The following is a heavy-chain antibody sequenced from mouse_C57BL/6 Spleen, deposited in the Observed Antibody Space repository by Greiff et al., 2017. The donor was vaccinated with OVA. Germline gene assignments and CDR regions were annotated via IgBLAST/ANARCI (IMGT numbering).Heavy chain of an antibody. CDR2: IHPNSGST. CDR3: ARSGDGYLPFSDY. CDR1: GYTFTSYW. J-gene: IGHJ4*01. V-gene: IGHV1-64*01. Sequence: VQLQQPGAELVKPGASVKLSCKASGYTFTSYWMHWVKQRPGQGLEWIGMIHPNSGSTNYNEKFKSKATLTVDKSSSTAYMQLSSLTSEDSAVYYCARSGDGYLPFSDYWGQGTSVTVSS. D-gene: IGHD2-3*01.